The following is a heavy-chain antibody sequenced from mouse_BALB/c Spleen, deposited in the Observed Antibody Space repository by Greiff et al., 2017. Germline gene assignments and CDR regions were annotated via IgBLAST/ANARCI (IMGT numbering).Heavy chain of an antibody. CDR1: GFTFSSYT. Sequence: DVKLVESGGGLVQPGGSLKLSCAASGFTFSSYTMSWVRQTPEKRLEWVAYISNGGGSTYYPDTVKGRFTISRDNAKNTLYLQMSSLKSEDTAMYYCARNGNYVRSFYYFDYWGQGTTLTVSS. J-gene: IGHJ2*01. CDR2: ISNGGGST. D-gene: IGHD2-1*01. CDR3: ARNGNYVRSFYYFDY. V-gene: IGHV5-12-2*01.